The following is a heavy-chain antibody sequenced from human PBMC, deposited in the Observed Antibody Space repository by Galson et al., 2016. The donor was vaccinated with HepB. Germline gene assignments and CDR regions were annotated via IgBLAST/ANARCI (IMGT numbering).Heavy chain of an antibody. CDR2: ISYSGSTT. V-gene: IGHV4-39*07. D-gene: IGHD3-3*02. J-gene: IGHJ4*02. CDR3: ARVPASTRFDY. Sequence: LSLTCSVSGASISSSSYYWGWIRQPPGKGLEWIASISYSGSTTYYNPSLESRVTISIDTSKNQFSLKLHSVTAAETAVYYCARVPASTRFDYWGQGTLVTVSS. CDR1: GASISSSSYY.